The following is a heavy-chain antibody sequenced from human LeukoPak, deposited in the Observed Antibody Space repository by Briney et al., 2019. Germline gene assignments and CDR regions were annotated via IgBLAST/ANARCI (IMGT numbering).Heavy chain of an antibody. CDR1: GFTFSNYD. D-gene: IGHD3-10*01. J-gene: IGHJ4*02. CDR2: IWYDGSNK. Sequence: GRSLRLSCAVSGFTFSNYDMHWVRQAPGKGLEWVAVIWYDGSNKYYADSVKGRFTISRDNSKNTLYLQMNSLRAEDTAVYYCAKETYYYGSGSYYPVDYWGQGTLVTVSS. CDR3: AKETYYYGSGSYYPVDY. V-gene: IGHV3-33*06.